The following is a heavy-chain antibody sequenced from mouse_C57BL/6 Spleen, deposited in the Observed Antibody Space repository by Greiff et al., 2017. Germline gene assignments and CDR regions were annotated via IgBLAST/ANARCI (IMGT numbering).Heavy chain of an antibody. CDR3: ARQTAQASWFAY. D-gene: IGHD3-2*02. CDR1: GFTFSSYG. CDR2: ISSGGSYT. J-gene: IGHJ3*01. Sequence: VQLVESGGDLVKPGGSLKLSCAASGFTFSSYGMSWVRQTPDKRLEWVAPISSGGSYTYYPDSVKGRFTISRDNAKNTLYLQMSSLKSEDTAMYYCARQTAQASWFAYWGQGTLVTVSA. V-gene: IGHV5-6*01.